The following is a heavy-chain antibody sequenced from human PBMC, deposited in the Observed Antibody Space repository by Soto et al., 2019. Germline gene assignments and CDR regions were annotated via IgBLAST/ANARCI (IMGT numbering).Heavy chain of an antibody. J-gene: IGHJ3*02. CDR3: ARGKGLTYYYDSSGPNDAFDI. CDR2: ISAYNGNT. CDR1: GYTFTSYG. Sequence: ASVKVYCKASGYTFTSYGISWVRQAPGQGLEWMGWISAYNGNTNYAQKLQGRVTMTTDTSTSTAYMELRSLRSDDTAVYYCARGKGLTYYYDSSGPNDAFDIWGQGTMVTVSS. V-gene: IGHV1-18*04. D-gene: IGHD3-22*01.